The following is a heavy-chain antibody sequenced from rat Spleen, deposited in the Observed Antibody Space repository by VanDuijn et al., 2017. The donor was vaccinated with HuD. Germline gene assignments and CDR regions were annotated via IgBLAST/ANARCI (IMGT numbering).Heavy chain of an antibody. CDR3: TRLTFYGYGYYFDY. V-gene: IGHV5-25*01. CDR1: GFTFSNYY. CDR2: ISTGGGNT. D-gene: IGHD1-6*01. Sequence: EVQLVESGGGLVQPGRSMKLSCAASGFTFSNYYMAWVRQAPTKGLEWVASISTGGGNTYYRDSVKGRFTISRDNAKRSLYLQMNSLRSEDTATYYCTRLTFYGYGYYFDYWGQGVMVTVSS. J-gene: IGHJ2*01.